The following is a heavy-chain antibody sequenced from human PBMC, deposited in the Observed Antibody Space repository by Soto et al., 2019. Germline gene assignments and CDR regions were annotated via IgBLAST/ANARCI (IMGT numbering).Heavy chain of an antibody. J-gene: IGHJ4*02. CDR1: AGSISSDDYY. CDR3: ARDRANSPDYFDF. D-gene: IGHD1-1*01. Sequence: SETLSLTCAVSAGSISSDDYYWSWIRRPPGKGLEWIGYIYYTGRTNYNPSLESRLTISIDRPKNQFSLTLSSVSAADTALYYCARDRANSPDYFDFWGQGXLVTVYS. V-gene: IGHV4-30-4*01. CDR2: IYYTGRT.